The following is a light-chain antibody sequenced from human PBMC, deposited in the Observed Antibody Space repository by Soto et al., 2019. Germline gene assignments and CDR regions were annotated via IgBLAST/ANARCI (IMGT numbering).Light chain of an antibody. J-gene: IGKJ1*01. Sequence: EMVLTQFPGTRSLSPGEIATLSCRVSQSVSIDYLAWFQQKPGQAPRLLIYGARTRASGVPDRFSASGSGTDLSLTISRLEAEEFAVYYCQQHRTSPWTFGQGTKVDIK. CDR3: QQHRTSPWT. V-gene: IGKV3-20*01. CDR1: QSVSIDY. CDR2: GAR.